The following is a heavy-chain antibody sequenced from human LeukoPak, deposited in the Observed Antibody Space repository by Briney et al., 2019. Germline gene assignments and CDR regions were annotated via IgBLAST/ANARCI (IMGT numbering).Heavy chain of an antibody. V-gene: IGHV3-30*18. D-gene: IGHD1-26*01. CDR1: GFTFSNYG. CDR2: ISFDGSNK. Sequence: GGSLRLSCAASGFTFSNYGMHWVRQAPGKGLEWVAVISFDGSNKYYADSVKGRFTISRDNSKNTPYLQMNSLRAEDTAVYYCAKSIVGATGDAFDIWGQGTMVTVSS. CDR3: AKSIVGATGDAFDI. J-gene: IGHJ3*02.